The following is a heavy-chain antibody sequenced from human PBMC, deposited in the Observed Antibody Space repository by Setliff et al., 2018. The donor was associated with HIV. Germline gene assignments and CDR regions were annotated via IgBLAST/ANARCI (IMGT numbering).Heavy chain of an antibody. V-gene: IGHV1-2*02. CDR2: INPSGGT. CDR1: GGRFRSFG. Sequence: ASVKVSCKASGGRFRSFGFSWIRQAPGQGLEWLGIINPSGGTKYAQKFQGRVTMTRDTSISTAYMEVSSLRSDDTAVYYCAREGSPIYYFDYWSQGTLVTVSS. CDR3: AREGSPIYYFDY. D-gene: IGHD3-10*01. J-gene: IGHJ4*02.